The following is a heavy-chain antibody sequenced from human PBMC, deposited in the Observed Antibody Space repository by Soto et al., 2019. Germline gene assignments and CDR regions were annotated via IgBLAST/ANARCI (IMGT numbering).Heavy chain of an antibody. CDR1: GGSISSYY. Sequence: SETLSLTCTVSGGSISSYYWSWIRQPPGKGLEWIGYIYYGGSTNYNPSLKSRVTISVDTSMNQYSLRLSSVTAADTAVYYCTRSIAALQSMDVWGKGTTVTVSS. D-gene: IGHD6-6*01. V-gene: IGHV4-59*08. CDR3: TRSIAALQSMDV. J-gene: IGHJ6*04. CDR2: IYYGGST.